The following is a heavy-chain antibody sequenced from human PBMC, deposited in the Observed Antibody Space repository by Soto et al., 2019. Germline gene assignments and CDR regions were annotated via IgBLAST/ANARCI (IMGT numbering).Heavy chain of an antibody. CDR3: ARGGSWYAF. V-gene: IGHV1-2*02. D-gene: IGHD6-13*01. J-gene: IGHJ4*02. CDR1: GYPFTGHY. Sequence: ASVKVSGKTSGYPFTGHYIHWLRQAPGQGFEWLGWISNSGDTKYAQNCQGRVSMTRDTSITTAYMELKGLQSGDTAVYYCARGGSWYAFWGQGTLVTVSS. CDR2: ISNSGDT.